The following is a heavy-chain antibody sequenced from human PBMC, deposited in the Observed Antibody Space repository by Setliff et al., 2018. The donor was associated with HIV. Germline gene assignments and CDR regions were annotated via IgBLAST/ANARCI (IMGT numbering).Heavy chain of an antibody. Sequence: PGGSLRLSCAASGFTFDDYAMHWVRQAPGKGLEWVSGISWNSGSIGYADSVKGRFTISRDNAKNSLYLQMNSLRAEDMALYYCAKGQSGSAFYYFDYWGQGTLVTV. V-gene: IGHV3-9*03. CDR2: ISWNSGSI. D-gene: IGHD1-26*01. J-gene: IGHJ4*02. CDR1: GFTFDDYA. CDR3: AKGQSGSAFYYFDY.